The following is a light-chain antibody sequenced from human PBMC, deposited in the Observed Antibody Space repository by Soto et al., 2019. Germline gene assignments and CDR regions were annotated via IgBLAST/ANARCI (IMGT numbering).Light chain of an antibody. Sequence: EIVLTQSPDTLSLSPGERATLSCRASQSADSTHLAWYQQKPGQAPRLLIYAPSSRAAGTPDRFSGSGSRTDFTRTISSLEPEDFALCDCQQYETSHPLYTFCRGTRLEIK. CDR3: QQYETSHPLYT. J-gene: IGKJ2*01. CDR1: QSADSTH. V-gene: IGKV3-20*01. CDR2: APS.